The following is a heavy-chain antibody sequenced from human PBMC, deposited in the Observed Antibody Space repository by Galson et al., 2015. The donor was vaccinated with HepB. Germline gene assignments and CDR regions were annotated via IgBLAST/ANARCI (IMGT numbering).Heavy chain of an antibody. CDR2: IYYSGST. Sequence: TLSLTCAVSGGSISSGGYYWSWIRQHPGKGLEWIGYIYYSGSTYYNSSLKSRVTISVDTSKNQFSLKLSSVTAADTAVYYCARDRCGDCFYDSIGNRMDVWGQGTTVTVSS. CDR1: GGSISSGGYY. D-gene: IGHD3-22*01. V-gene: IGHV4-31*11. CDR3: ARDRCGDCFYDSIGNRMDV. J-gene: IGHJ6*02.